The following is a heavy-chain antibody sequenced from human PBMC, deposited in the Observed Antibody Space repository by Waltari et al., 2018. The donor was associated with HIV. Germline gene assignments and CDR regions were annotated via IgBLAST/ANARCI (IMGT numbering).Heavy chain of an antibody. J-gene: IGHJ6*02. D-gene: IGHD6-6*01. CDR1: GDSINSSSFY. CDR2: IYYSGST. CDR3: ARRRIGAYMDG. V-gene: IGHV4-39*01. Sequence: QLRLQESGPGLVKPSETLSLTCTVSGDSINSSSFYWGWIRQAPGKGLEWIGRIYYSGSTYYNPALKTRVTISVDASKNQFSLSLTSVTDADTTVYYCARRRIGAYMDGWGQGTTVTVSS.